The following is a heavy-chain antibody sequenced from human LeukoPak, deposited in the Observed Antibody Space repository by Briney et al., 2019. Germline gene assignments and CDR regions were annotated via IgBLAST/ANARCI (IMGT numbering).Heavy chain of an antibody. CDR3: ARDRAAAGSPFDY. CDR2: IYTSGST. Sequence: SETLSLTCTVSGGSISSYYWIWIRQPAGKGLEWIGRIYTSGSTNYNPSLKSRVTMSVDTSKNQFSLKLSSVTAADTAVYYCARDRAAAGSPFDYWGQGTLVTVSS. J-gene: IGHJ4*02. CDR1: GGSISSYY. D-gene: IGHD6-13*01. V-gene: IGHV4-4*07.